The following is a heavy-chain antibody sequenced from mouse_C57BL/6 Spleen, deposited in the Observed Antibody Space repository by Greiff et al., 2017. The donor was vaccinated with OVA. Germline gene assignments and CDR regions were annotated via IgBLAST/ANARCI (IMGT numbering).Heavy chain of an antibody. J-gene: IGHJ2*01. Sequence: QVQLQQSGAELVRPGASVTLSCKASGYTFTDYEMHWVKQTPVHGLEWIGAIDPETGGTAYNQKFKGKAILTADKSSSTAYMELRSLTSEDSAVYYCTIYGIYYFDYWGQGTTLTVSS. V-gene: IGHV1-15*01. CDR3: TIYGIYYFDY. D-gene: IGHD2-1*01. CDR2: IDPETGGT. CDR1: GYTFTDYE.